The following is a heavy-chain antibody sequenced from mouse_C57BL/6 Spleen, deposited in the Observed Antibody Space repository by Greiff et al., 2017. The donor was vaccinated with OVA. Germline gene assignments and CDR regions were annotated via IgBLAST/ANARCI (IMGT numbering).Heavy chain of an antibody. CDR3: ARPITTVVAPFAY. Sequence: EVHLVESGGDLVKPGGSLKLSCAASGFTFSSYGMSWVRQTPDKRLEWVATISSGGSYTYYPDSVKGRFTISRDNAKNTLYLQRSSLKSEYTAMYYCARPITTVVAPFAYWGQGTLVTVSA. V-gene: IGHV5-6*01. D-gene: IGHD1-1*01. CDR2: ISSGGSYT. J-gene: IGHJ3*01. CDR1: GFTFSSYG.